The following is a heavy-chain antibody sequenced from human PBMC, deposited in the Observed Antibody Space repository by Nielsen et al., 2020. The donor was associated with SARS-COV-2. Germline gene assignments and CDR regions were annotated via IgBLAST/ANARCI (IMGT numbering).Heavy chain of an antibody. CDR2: IYYSGST. CDR3: ARQSPSGSYPEVYRIDP. Sequence: PGKGLEWIGYIYYSGSTSYNPSLKSRVTISVDTSKNQFSLKLSSVTAADTAVYYCARQSPSGSYPEVYRIDPWGQGTLVTVSS. J-gene: IGHJ5*02. V-gene: IGHV4-61*07. D-gene: IGHD1-26*01.